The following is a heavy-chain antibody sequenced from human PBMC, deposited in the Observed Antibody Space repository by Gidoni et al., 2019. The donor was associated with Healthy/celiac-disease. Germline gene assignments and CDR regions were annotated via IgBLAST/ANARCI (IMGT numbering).Heavy chain of an antibody. CDR1: GFPFSSYA. Sequence: QVQLVESGGGVVQPGRSLRLSCAASGFPFSSYAMHWVRQAPGKGLEWVAVISYDGSNKYYADSVKGRFTISRDNSKNTLYLQMNSLRAEDTAVYYCARTQYYYDSSGYPGAFDIWGQGTMVTVSS. CDR2: ISYDGSNK. J-gene: IGHJ3*02. V-gene: IGHV3-30-3*01. CDR3: ARTQYYYDSSGYPGAFDI. D-gene: IGHD3-22*01.